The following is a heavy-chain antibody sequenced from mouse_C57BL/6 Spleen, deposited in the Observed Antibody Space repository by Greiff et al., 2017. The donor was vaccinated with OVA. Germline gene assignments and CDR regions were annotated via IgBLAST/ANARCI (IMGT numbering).Heavy chain of an antibody. CDR2: INPSNGGT. D-gene: IGHD1-1*01. Sequence: QVQLQQPGTELVKPGASVKLSCKASGYTFTSYWMHWVKQRPGQGLEWIGNINPSNGGTNYNEKFKSKATLTVDKSSSTAYMPLSSLTSEDSAVYYCAGLLRDYYAMDYWGQGTSVTVSS. V-gene: IGHV1-53*01. CDR1: GYTFTSYW. CDR3: AGLLRDYYAMDY. J-gene: IGHJ4*01.